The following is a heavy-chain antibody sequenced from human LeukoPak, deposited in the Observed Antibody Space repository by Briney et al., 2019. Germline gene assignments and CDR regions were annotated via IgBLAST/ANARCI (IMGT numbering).Heavy chain of an antibody. CDR1: GGSISSYY. Sequence: SETLSLTCTVSGGSISSYYWSWIRQPAGKGLEWIGRIDTSGNTNYKPSLKSRVTMTRDTSTSTVYMELSSLRSEDTAVYYCARGGVYDSTPGFDYWGQGTLVTVSS. V-gene: IGHV4-4*07. J-gene: IGHJ4*02. CDR3: ARGGVYDSTPGFDY. CDR2: IDTSGNT. D-gene: IGHD3-22*01.